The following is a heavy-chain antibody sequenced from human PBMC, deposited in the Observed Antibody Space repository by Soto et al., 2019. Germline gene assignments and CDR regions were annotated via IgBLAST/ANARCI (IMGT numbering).Heavy chain of an antibody. Sequence: QVQLVESGGGVVQPGRSLRLSCAASGFTFSSYGMHWVRQAPGKGLERVAVISYDGSNKYYADSVKGRFTISRDNSKNTLYLQMNSLRAEDTAVYYCAKDGLQWLVLGGWFDPWGQGTLVTVSS. CDR2: ISYDGSNK. V-gene: IGHV3-30*18. CDR1: GFTFSSYG. CDR3: AKDGLQWLVLGGWFDP. J-gene: IGHJ5*02. D-gene: IGHD6-19*01.